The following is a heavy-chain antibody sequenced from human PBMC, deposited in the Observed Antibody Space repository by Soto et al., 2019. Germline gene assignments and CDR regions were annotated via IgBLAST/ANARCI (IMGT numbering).Heavy chain of an antibody. CDR2: ISYDGSNK. Sequence: GGSLRLSCAASGFTFSSYAMHWVRQAPGKGLEWVAVISYDGSNKYYADSVKGRFTISRDNSKNTLYLQMNSLRAEDTAVYYCARDIPFLTGTTINYYYGMDVWGQGTTVTVSS. V-gene: IGHV3-30-3*01. D-gene: IGHD1-1*01. J-gene: IGHJ6*02. CDR1: GFTFSSYA. CDR3: ARDIPFLTGTTINYYYGMDV.